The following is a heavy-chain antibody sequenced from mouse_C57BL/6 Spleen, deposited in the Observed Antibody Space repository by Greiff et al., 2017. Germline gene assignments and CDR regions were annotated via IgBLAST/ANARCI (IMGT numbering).Heavy chain of an antibody. CDR3: TRKEGYGSSYAWFAY. D-gene: IGHD1-1*01. Sequence: LVESGAELVRPGASVTLSCKASGYTFTDYEMHWVKQTPVHGLEWIGAIDPETGGTAYNQKFKGKAILTAYKSSSTAYMELRSLTSEDSAVYYCTRKEGYGSSYAWFAYWGQGTLVTVSA. CDR2: IDPETGGT. J-gene: IGHJ3*01. V-gene: IGHV1-15*01. CDR1: GYTFTDYE.